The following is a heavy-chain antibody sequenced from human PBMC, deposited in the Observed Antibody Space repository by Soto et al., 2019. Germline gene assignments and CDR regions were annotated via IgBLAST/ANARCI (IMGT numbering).Heavy chain of an antibody. CDR2: IYQTGSA. D-gene: IGHD2-8*01. Sequence: QVQVQESGPGLVKPSGPLSLTCAVSGGSLSSRNWWSWVRQPPGESLEWIGEIYQTGSANYHPSLQRRVTVSVDASKHRFFLNLHSVAAAEPAVYYCARGHCICTTCQEYWGQGARVTVSS. J-gene: IGHJ4*02. CDR3: ARGHCICTTCQEY. V-gene: IGHV4-4*02. CDR1: GGSLSSRNW.